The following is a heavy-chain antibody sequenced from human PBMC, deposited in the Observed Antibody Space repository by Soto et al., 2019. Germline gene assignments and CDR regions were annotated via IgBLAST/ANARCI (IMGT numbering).Heavy chain of an antibody. V-gene: IGHV3-11*06. J-gene: IGHJ6*02. CDR2: ISSSSSYT. CDR1: GFTFSDYY. Sequence: SCAASGFTFSDYYMSWIRQAPGKGLEWVSYISSSSSYTNYADSVKGRFTISRDNAKNSLYLQMNSLRAEDTAVYYCARDKKGATMVYYYYGMDVWGQGTTVTV. D-gene: IGHD1-26*01. CDR3: ARDKKGATMVYYYYGMDV.